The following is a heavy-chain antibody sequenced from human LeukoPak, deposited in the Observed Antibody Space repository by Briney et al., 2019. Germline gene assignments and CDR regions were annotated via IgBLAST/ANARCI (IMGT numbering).Heavy chain of an antibody. J-gene: IGHJ4*02. Sequence: SETLSLTCSVSGDSISNYYWSWIRQPPGKGLEWIGYIYYTWSTNYNPSLKSRVTISLDTSKNQFSLKLTSVTAADTAVYYCARYSYGGYHFDYWGRGTRVTVSS. CDR3: ARYSYGGYHFDY. D-gene: IGHD5-18*01. CDR2: IYYTWST. CDR1: GDSISNYY. V-gene: IGHV4-59*08.